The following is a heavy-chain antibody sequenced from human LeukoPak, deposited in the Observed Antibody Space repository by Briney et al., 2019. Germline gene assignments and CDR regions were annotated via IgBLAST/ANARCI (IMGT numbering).Heavy chain of an antibody. CDR1: GGSISSSSYY. V-gene: IGHV4-39*07. CDR3: ASEDYDILTGYLPTVGY. Sequence: PSETLSLTCTVSGGSISSSSYYWGWIRQPPGKGLEWIGSIYYSGSTYYNPSLKSRVTISVDTSKNQFSLKLSSVTAADTAVYYCASEDYDILTGYLPTVGYWGQGTLVTVSS. J-gene: IGHJ4*02. D-gene: IGHD3-9*01. CDR2: IYYSGST.